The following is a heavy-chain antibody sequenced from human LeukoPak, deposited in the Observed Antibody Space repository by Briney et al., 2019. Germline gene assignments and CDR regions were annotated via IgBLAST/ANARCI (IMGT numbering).Heavy chain of an antibody. D-gene: IGHD3-16*02. CDR3: ARGIMITFGGVIALKIFDY. CDR2: INPNSGGT. J-gene: IGHJ4*02. CDR1: GYTFTGYY. Sequence: AAVKVSCKASGYTFTGYYMHWERQAPGQGLEWMGWINPNSGGTNYAQKFQGRVTMTRDTSISTAYMELSRLRSDDTAVYYCARGIMITFGGVIALKIFDYWGQGTLVTLSS. V-gene: IGHV1-2*02.